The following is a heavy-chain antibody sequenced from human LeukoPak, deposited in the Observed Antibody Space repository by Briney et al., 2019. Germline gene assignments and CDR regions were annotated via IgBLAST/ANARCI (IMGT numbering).Heavy chain of an antibody. V-gene: IGHV4-31*03. CDR2: IYHSGST. J-gene: IGHJ6*02. CDR3: ARGPYGMDV. CDR1: GGSISSGGYY. Sequence: SETLSLTCSVSGGSISSGGYYWNWIRQHPGKGLEWIGYIYHSGSTNYNPSLKSRVTISVDTSKNQFSLKLSSVTAADTAVYYCARGPYGMDVWGQGTTVTVSS.